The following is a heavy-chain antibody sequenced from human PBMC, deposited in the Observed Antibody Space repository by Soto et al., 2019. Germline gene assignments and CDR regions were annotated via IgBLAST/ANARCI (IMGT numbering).Heavy chain of an antibody. CDR3: ARDGYDDPQGYFQH. Sequence: QVQLVESGGDVVQPGRSLRLSCSASGFTFSSYSMHWVRQPPCKGLEWLAFMSYDGSNKHYADSVKGRFTVSRDNSKNTLYLQMNSLRDEDTAVYYCARDGYDDPQGYFQHWGQGTLVTVSS. V-gene: IGHV3-30-3*01. J-gene: IGHJ1*01. CDR1: GFTFSSYS. CDR2: MSYDGSNK. D-gene: IGHD5-12*01.